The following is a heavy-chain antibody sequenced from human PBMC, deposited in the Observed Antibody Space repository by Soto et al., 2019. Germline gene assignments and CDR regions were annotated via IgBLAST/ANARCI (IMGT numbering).Heavy chain of an antibody. CDR3: ARVLILWFGDLSRRGGYYYYMDA. CDR1: GGSFSGYQ. D-gene: IGHD3-10*01. CDR2: INDSGNI. J-gene: IGHJ6*03. Sequence: QVQLQQWGAGLLKPSETLSLTCAVYGGSFSGYQWSWIRQTPGKGLEWIGEINDSGNINFNPSLKSRVTILLDTPKKQISLKLSSVTTAASAVYYCARVLILWFGDLSRRGGYYYYMDAWGKGTTVTVSS. V-gene: IGHV4-34*01.